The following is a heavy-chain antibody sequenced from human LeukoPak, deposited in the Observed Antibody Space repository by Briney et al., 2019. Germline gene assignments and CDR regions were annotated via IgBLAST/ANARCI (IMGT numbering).Heavy chain of an antibody. V-gene: IGHV3-9*01. Sequence: GRPLRLSCAASGFTFDDYAMHWVRQAPGKGLEWVSGISWNSGSIGYADSVKGRFTISRDNAKNSLYLQMNSLRAEDTALYYCATAYYDHPWGQGTLVTVSS. D-gene: IGHD3-3*01. CDR3: ATAYYDHP. CDR2: ISWNSGSI. CDR1: GFTFDDYA. J-gene: IGHJ5*02.